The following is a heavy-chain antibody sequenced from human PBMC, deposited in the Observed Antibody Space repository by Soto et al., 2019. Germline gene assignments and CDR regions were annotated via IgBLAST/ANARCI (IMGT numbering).Heavy chain of an antibody. CDR1: GFTFNRFV. D-gene: IGHD2-2*01. V-gene: IGHV3-23*01. CDR3: ARVPDLDFCSRTSCLYYFDY. Sequence: PGGSLRLSCVASGFTFNRFVMSWVRQAPGKGLEWVSTINSKADTTYYADSVKGRFTISRDNSKNSLYLQMSSLRADDTAVYYCARVPDLDFCSRTSCLYYFDYWGQGALVTVSS. J-gene: IGHJ4*02. CDR2: INSKADTT.